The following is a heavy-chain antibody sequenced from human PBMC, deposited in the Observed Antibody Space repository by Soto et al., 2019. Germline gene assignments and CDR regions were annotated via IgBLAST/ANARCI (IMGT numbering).Heavy chain of an antibody. J-gene: IGHJ6*02. V-gene: IGHV4-30-2*01. CDR3: AREPPYYYSNGYRYGMDV. Sequence: SSETLSLTCAASGGSISSGGYSWSWIRQPPGKSLEWMGYIYHSGSTYYNPSLKMRVTISVDRSKNQFSLKLSSVTAADTAVYYCAREPPYYYSNGYRYGMDVWGQGTTVTVSS. CDR2: IYHSGST. CDR1: GGSISSGGYS. D-gene: IGHD3-22*01.